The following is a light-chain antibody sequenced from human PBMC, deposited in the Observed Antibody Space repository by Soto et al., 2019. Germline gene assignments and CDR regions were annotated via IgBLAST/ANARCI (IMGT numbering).Light chain of an antibody. Sequence: DIHMTQSPSAVSAAVGGRITITCRASKSISNYLNWYQQKPGKAPKLLIYDASNLETGVPSRFSGSGSGTDFTFTISSLQPEDIATYYCQRYDNLPYTFGQGT. CDR3: QRYDNLPYT. V-gene: IGKV1-33*01. CDR2: DAS. J-gene: IGKJ2*01. CDR1: KSISNY.